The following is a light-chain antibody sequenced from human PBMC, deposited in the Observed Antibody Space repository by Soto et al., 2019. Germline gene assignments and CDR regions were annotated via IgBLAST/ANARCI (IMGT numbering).Light chain of an antibody. Sequence: EIVMTQSPATLSVSPGERATFSCRASQSVSSNLAWYQQKPGQAPRLLIYAASSRATGIPDRFSGSGSGTDFTLTISRLEPEDFAVYYCQQYGSSRTFGQGTKV. CDR1: QSVSSN. CDR3: QQYGSSRT. CDR2: AAS. J-gene: IGKJ1*01. V-gene: IGKV3-20*01.